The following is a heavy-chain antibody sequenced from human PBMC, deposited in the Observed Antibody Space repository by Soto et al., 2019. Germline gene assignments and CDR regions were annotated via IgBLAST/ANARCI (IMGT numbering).Heavy chain of an antibody. V-gene: IGHV4-38-2*02. J-gene: IGHJ4*02. D-gene: IGHD3-22*01. Sequence: PSETLSLTCNVSGYFVKNGYYWGWIRQPPGKGLEWIGSTYQGGATHRNPSLKSRVTMSIDTSKNQFSLELSSVTAADTAVYYCARDGGRHGYYYDNSGYISFDHWGQGTMVTVSS. CDR2: TYQGGAT. CDR3: ARDGGRHGYYYDNSGYISFDH. CDR1: GYFVKNGYY.